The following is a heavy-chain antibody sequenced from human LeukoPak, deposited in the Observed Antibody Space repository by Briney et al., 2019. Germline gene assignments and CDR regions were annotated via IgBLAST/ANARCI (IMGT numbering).Heavy chain of an antibody. J-gene: IGHJ3*02. V-gene: IGHV3-30*03. CDR2: ISYDGSNK. Sequence: GGSLRLSCTASGFTFSSYGMHWVRQAPGKGLEWVAVISYDGSNKYYADSVKGRFTISRDNSKNTLYLQMNSLRAEDTAVYYCALVGAVGDDAFDIWGQGTMVTVSS. D-gene: IGHD1-26*01. CDR1: GFTFSSYG. CDR3: ALVGAVGDDAFDI.